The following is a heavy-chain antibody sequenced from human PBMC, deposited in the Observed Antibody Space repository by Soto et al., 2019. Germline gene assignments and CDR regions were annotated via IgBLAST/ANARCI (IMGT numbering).Heavy chain of an antibody. CDR3: VAAAGTGVDH. CDR2: IYPGDSDT. Sequence: RGESLKISCKGSGYSFTNYWIGWVRQMPGKGLEWMGIIYPGDSDTRYSLSFQGQVTISADKSISTAYLQWSTMKPSDTAIYYCVAAAGTGVDHWSQGTLVTVSS. J-gene: IGHJ1*01. CDR1: GYSFTNYW. D-gene: IGHD6-13*01. V-gene: IGHV5-51*01.